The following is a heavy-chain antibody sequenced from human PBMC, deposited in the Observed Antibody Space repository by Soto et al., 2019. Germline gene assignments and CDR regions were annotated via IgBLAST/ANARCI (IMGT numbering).Heavy chain of an antibody. CDR1: GFTFSNYW. CDR2: IKVDGSEK. CDR3: AGVAV. V-gene: IGHV3-7*05. Sequence: EVQLVESGGGFVQPGGSLRLSCAASGFTFSNYWMSWVRQAPGKGLEWVANIKVDGSEKYYVDSVKGRFTTSRDNAKNSLYLRMNSLRAEDTAVYYCAGVAVRGQGTLVTVSS. J-gene: IGHJ4*02. D-gene: IGHD6-19*01.